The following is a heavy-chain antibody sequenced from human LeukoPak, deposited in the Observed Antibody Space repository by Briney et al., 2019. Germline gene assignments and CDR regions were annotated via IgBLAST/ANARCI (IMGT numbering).Heavy chain of an antibody. CDR3: AKDIADSSSWYDY. V-gene: IGHV3-23*01. CDR1: GFTFSSYA. CDR2: ISGSGGST. Sequence: TGGSLRLSCAASGFTFSSYAMSWVRQAPGKGLEWVSAISGSGGSTYYADSVKGRFTISRDNSKNTLYLQMNSLRAEDTAVYYCAKDIADSSSWYDYWGQGTLVTVSS. J-gene: IGHJ4*02. D-gene: IGHD6-13*01.